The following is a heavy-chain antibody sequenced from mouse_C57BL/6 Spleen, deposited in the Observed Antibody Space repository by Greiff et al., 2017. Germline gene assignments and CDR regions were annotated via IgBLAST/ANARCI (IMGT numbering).Heavy chain of an antibody. V-gene: IGHV5-17*01. CDR2: ISSGSSTI. CDR1: GFTFSDYG. D-gene: IGHD2-1*01. J-gene: IGHJ4*01. Sequence: EVKLEESGGGLVKPGGSLKLSCAASGFTFSDYGMHWVRQAPEKGLEWVAYISSGSSTIYYADTVKGRFTISRDNAKNTLFLQMTSLRSEDTAMYYCAKQLHYYYAMDYWGQGTSVTVSS. CDR3: AKQLHYYYAMDY.